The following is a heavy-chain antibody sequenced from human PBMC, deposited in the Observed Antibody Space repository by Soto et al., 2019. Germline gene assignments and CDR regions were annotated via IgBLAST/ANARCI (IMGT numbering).Heavy chain of an antibody. CDR3: ARSPLDIVVVVAAYYFDY. D-gene: IGHD2-15*01. J-gene: IGHJ4*02. CDR2: ISAYNGNT. V-gene: IGHV1-18*01. CDR1: GYTFTSYG. Sequence: ASVKVSCKASGYTFTSYGISWVRQAPGQGLEWMGWISAYNGNTNYAQKLQGRVTMTTDTSTSTAYMELRSLRSDDTAVYYCARSPLDIVVVVAAYYFDYWGQGTLVTVSS.